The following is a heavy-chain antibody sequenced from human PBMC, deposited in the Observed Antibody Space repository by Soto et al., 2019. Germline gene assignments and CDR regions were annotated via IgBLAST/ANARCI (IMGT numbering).Heavy chain of an antibody. CDR2: IYYSGST. CDR3: ARRVKARYYDILTGPFHHYYYYMDV. D-gene: IGHD3-9*01. V-gene: IGHV4-59*08. CDR1: GGSISSDY. J-gene: IGHJ6*03. Sequence: SETLSLTCTVSGGSISSDYWSWIRQPPGKGLEWIGYIYYSGSTNYNPSLKSRVTISVDTSKNQFSLKLSSVTAADTAVYYCARRVKARYYDILTGPFHHYYYYMDVWGKGTTVTVSS.